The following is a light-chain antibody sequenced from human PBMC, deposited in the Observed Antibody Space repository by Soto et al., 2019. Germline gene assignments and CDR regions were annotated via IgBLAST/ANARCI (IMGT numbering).Light chain of an antibody. J-gene: IGKJ1*01. CDR2: KAS. V-gene: IGKV1-5*03. CDR1: QSISNY. CDR3: QQYSSYWT. Sequence: DIQMTQSPSSLSASVGDRVTITCRASQSISNYLNWYQQKPGKAPNLLIYKASYLASGVPSRFSGGGSGTEFTLTISSLQPDDFATYYCQQYSSYWTFGQGTKVDIK.